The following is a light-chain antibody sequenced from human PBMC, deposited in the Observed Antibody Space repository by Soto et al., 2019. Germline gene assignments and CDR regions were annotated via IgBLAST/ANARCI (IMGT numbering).Light chain of an antibody. CDR2: AAS. V-gene: IGKV1-39*01. CDR3: QQSYNAPFN. J-gene: IGKJ3*01. Sequence: SQLTQSPSSLSSSRGDTVTITCRASQTIDRYLNWFQQKSGQAPKLLMNAASTLRSGVPSRFSASGSGTDFTLTISSLQPEDYATYYCQQSYNAPFNFGPGTRWIS. CDR1: QTIDRY.